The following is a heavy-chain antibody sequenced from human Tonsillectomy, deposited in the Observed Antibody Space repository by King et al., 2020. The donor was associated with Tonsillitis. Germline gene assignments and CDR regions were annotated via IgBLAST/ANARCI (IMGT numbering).Heavy chain of an antibody. J-gene: IGHJ3*02. CDR1: GYSFTSYW. CDR2: IYPGDSDT. CDR3: ARPSSSWYRGPFDI. V-gene: IGHV5-51*01. D-gene: IGHD6-13*01. Sequence: VQLVESGAEVKKPGESLKISCQGSGYSFTSYWIGWVRQMPGKGLEWMGFIYPGDSDTRYSPSFPGQVTISADKSISTAYLQWSSLKASDTAMYYCARPSSSWYRGPFDIWGQGTMVTVSS.